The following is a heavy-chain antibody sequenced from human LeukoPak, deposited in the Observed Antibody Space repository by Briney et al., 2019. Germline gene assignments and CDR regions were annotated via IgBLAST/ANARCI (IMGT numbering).Heavy chain of an antibody. V-gene: IGHV3-23*01. D-gene: IGHD3-9*01. Sequence: PGGSLRLSCAASGFPFSSYSMSWVRQDPGKGLEWVSTITGSAGSTYYADSVKGRFTISRDNSRNTLYLEMNSLRAEDTAVYYCARDGGILTGYYHNWFDPWGQGTLVTVSS. CDR2: ITGSAGST. CDR1: GFPFSSYS. J-gene: IGHJ5*02. CDR3: ARDGGILTGYYHNWFDP.